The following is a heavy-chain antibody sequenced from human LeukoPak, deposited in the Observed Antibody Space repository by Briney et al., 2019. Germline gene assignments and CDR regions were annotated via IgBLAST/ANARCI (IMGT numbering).Heavy chain of an antibody. V-gene: IGHV3-23*01. Sequence: PGGSLRLSCAASGFSFSTYAMSWVRQAPGKGLEWVSAISGSGGSTYYEDSVKGRFTISRDNSKNTLYVQMNSLRVEDTAVYYCAKDTTLTTSPLVFDYWGQGTLVTVSS. CDR1: GFSFSTYA. CDR2: ISGSGGST. J-gene: IGHJ4*02. CDR3: AKDTTLTTSPLVFDY. D-gene: IGHD4-17*01.